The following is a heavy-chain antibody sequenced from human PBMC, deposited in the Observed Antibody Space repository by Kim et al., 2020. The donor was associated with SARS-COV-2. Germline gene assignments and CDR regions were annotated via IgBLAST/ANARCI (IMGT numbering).Heavy chain of an antibody. D-gene: IGHD1-1*01. CDR1: GFTFSSYA. CDR2: ISYDGSNK. V-gene: IGHV3-30*04. CDR3: ARDSQNWNDGHQWSWFDY. Sequence: GGSLRLSCAASGFTFSSYAMHWVRQAPGKGLEWVAVISYDGSNKYYADSVKGRFTISRDNSKNTLYLQMNSLRAEDTAVYYCARDSQNWNDGHQWSWFDYWGQGTLVTVSS. J-gene: IGHJ4*02.